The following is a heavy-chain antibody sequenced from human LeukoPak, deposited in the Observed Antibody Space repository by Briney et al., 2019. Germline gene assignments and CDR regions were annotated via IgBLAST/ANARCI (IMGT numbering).Heavy chain of an antibody. CDR2: IKQDGSEK. D-gene: IGHD3-22*01. Sequence: PGGSLRLSCGASGFTFSRSWMTWVRRAPGKGLEWVANIKQDGSEKYYVDSVKGRFTISRDNAKNSLYLQMNSLRAEDTAVYYCARGGHYDSSGYYGYWGQGTLVTVSS. V-gene: IGHV3-7*01. CDR1: GFTFSRSW. J-gene: IGHJ4*02. CDR3: ARGGHYDSSGYYGY.